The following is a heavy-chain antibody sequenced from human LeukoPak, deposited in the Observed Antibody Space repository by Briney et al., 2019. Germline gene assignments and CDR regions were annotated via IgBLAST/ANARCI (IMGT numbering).Heavy chain of an antibody. V-gene: IGHV1-24*01. CDR1: GYTLTELS. CDR2: FDPEDGET. Sequence: ASVKVSCKVSGYTLTELSMHWVRQAPGKGLEWMGGFDPEDGETIYAQKFQGRVTMTEDTSTDTAYMELSSLRSEDTAVYYCATAFSGNYGREYWGQGTLVTVSS. D-gene: IGHD1-26*01. J-gene: IGHJ4*02. CDR3: ATAFSGNYGREY.